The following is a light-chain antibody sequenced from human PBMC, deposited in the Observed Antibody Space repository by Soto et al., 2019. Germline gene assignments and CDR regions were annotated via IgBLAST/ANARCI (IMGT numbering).Light chain of an antibody. CDR1: QSISRW. J-gene: IGKJ1*01. Sequence: DVPLTQSPSTLSASLAERVAIXGPASQSISRWLAWFQQKPGKAPKLLIYKASNLKSGVPSRFSGSGSGTEFTLTISSLQPDDFATYYCQQYNGYSTWTFGQGTKVDIK. V-gene: IGKV1-5*03. CDR3: QQYNGYSTWT. CDR2: KAS.